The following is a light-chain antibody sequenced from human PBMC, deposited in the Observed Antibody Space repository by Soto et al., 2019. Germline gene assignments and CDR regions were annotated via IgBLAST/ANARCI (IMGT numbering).Light chain of an antibody. Sequence: QSVLTLPASVSGSPGQSITISCTGTSSDVGGYNYVSWYQQHPGKAPKFIIYDVSNRPSGVSNRFSGSKSGNTASLTISGLQAEDEADYYCSSYTTSNTRQIVFGTGTKVTVL. V-gene: IGLV2-14*01. CDR1: SSDVGGYNY. CDR3: SSYTTSNTRQIV. CDR2: DVS. J-gene: IGLJ1*01.